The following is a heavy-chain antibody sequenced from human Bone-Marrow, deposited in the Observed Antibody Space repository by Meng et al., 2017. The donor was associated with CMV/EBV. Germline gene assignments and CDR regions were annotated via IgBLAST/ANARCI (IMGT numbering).Heavy chain of an antibody. V-gene: IGHV6-1*01. CDR2: TYYRSKWFN. CDR1: GDSVSSNSAA. J-gene: IGHJ4*02. CDR3: ARIGSGGSCDY. D-gene: IGHD2-15*01. Sequence: LRLSCAISGDSVSSNSAAWIWVRQSPSRGLEWLGRTYYRSKWFNDYAESVKTRMTVTPDISKNQFSLQLNSVTPEDTAVYFCARIGSGGSCDYWGQGTLVTVSS.